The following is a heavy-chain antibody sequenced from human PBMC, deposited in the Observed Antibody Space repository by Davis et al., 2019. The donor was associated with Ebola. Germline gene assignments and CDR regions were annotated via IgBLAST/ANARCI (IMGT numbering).Heavy chain of an antibody. Sequence: GESLKISCAASGFTFSDYYMSWIRQAPGKGLEWVSYISSSGSTIYYADSVKGRFTISRDNAKHSLYLQMNSLRAEDTAVYYCARRLSSAYYYYGMDVWGQGTTVTVSS. CDR3: ARRLSSAYYYYGMDV. CDR1: GFTFSDYY. CDR2: ISSSGSTI. J-gene: IGHJ6*02. D-gene: IGHD4/OR15-4a*01. V-gene: IGHV3-11*01.